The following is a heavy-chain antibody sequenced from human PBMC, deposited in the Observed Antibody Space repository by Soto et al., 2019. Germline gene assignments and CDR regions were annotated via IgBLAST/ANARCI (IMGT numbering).Heavy chain of an antibody. D-gene: IGHD5-18*01. J-gene: IGHJ5*02. V-gene: IGHV4-38-2*02. CDR3: AGDARIKLWWANWFDP. CDR2: VYHSGNT. Sequence: PSETLSLTXAVSGDSISSGYYWGWIRQPPGKGLEWIASVYHSGNTYYNPSLKSRVTISVDTSKNQFSLKLSSVTAADTAVYYCAGDARIKLWWANWFDPWGQGTLVTVSS. CDR1: GDSISSGYY.